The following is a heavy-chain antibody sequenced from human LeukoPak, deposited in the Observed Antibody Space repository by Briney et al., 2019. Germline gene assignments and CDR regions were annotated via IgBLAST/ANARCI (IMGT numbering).Heavy chain of an antibody. CDR1: GFTFSIYA. Sequence: GGSLRLSCASSGFTFSIYAMHWVRQAPGKGLEWVSTITATTRSTSYADSVKGRFTISRDNSKRTLYLQMNSLRVEDTAMYYCAKDPNGDYVGAFDFWGQGTLVSVSS. J-gene: IGHJ3*01. CDR2: ITATTRST. D-gene: IGHD4-23*01. CDR3: AKDPNGDYVGAFDF. V-gene: IGHV3-23*01.